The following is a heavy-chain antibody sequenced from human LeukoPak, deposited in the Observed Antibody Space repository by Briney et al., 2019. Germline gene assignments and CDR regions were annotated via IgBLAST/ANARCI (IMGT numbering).Heavy chain of an antibody. CDR1: GGSLSSGSDY. CDR2: IYASGST. CDR3: ARSGYSNFDY. D-gene: IGHD3-3*01. V-gene: IGHV4-61*02. Sequence: SQTLSLTCTVSGGSLSSGSDYWSWIRQSAGKGLEWIGRIYASGSTNYNPSLKSRVTISVDTSRNQFSLKLSSVTAADTAVYYCARSGYSNFDYWGQGTLVTVSS. J-gene: IGHJ4*02.